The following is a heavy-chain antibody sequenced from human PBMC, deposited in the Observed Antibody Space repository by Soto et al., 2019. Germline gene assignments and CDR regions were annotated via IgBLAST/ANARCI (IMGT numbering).Heavy chain of an antibody. D-gene: IGHD4-17*01. J-gene: IGHJ4*02. CDR3: ARVLNPLTTVTSDY. Sequence: GASVKVSCKASGYIYTGYYMHWVRQAPGQGLEWMGWINPNSGGTNYAQKFQGRVTMTRDTSISTAYMELSRLTSDDTAVYYCARVLNPLTTVTSDYWGQGTLVTVSS. CDR1: GYIYTGYY. V-gene: IGHV1-2*02. CDR2: INPNSGGT.